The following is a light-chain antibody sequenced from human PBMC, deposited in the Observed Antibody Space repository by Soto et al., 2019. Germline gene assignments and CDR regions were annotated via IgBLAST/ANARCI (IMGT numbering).Light chain of an antibody. CDR1: QTVTANY. J-gene: IGKJ3*01. Sequence: EVVLTQSPGTLSLSPGERATLSCRASQTVTANYLAWYQRKPGQAPRLLIYHKSSRATGIPDRFSGSGSGTDFTLTISRLEPEDFAVYYCQQYGGSPFTFGPGTKVDL. V-gene: IGKV3-20*01. CDR3: QQYGGSPFT. CDR2: HKS.